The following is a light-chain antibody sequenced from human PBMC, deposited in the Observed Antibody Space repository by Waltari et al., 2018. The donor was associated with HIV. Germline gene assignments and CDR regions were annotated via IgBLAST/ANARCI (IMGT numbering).Light chain of an antibody. J-gene: IGKJ2*01. CDR3: QQFRT. CDR1: QGISSY. Sequence: DIQLTQSPSFLSASVGDRVTITCRASQGISSYLAWYQQKPGKAPNLLIYAGSTLQRGVPARFSGSGFGTEFTPTISSLQPEDFATYYCQQFRTFGQGTTLDIK. V-gene: IGKV1-9*01. CDR2: AGS.